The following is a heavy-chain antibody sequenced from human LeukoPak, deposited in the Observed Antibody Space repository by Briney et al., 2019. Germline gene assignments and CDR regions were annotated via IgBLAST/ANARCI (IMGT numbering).Heavy chain of an antibody. CDR2: INSDGSST. V-gene: IGHV3-74*01. D-gene: IGHD3-22*01. Sequence: GGSLRLSCAASGFTFSNYWMHWVRQAPGKGLVWVSGINSDGSSTSYADSVEGRFTISRDNAKNTLYLQMNSLRAEDTAVYYCAVDSSGYWAFDYWGQGTLVTVSS. CDR3: AVDSSGYWAFDY. J-gene: IGHJ4*02. CDR1: GFTFSNYW.